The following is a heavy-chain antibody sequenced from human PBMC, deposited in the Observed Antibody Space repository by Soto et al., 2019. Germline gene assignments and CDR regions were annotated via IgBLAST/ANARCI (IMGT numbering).Heavy chain of an antibody. Sequence: QVQLVQSGAEVKKPGASVKVSCKASGYTFTNYPITWVRQDPGPGLEWMGWINTYKQNTIYAQKFQGRVTMTTDTSTSTSYLELWRLRSDDTAVYYCGRESLGSGWSFDFWGQGSRVTVS. CDR1: GYTFTNYP. J-gene: IGHJ4*02. CDR2: INTYKQNT. D-gene: IGHD6-19*01. CDR3: GRESLGSGWSFDF. V-gene: IGHV1-18*04.